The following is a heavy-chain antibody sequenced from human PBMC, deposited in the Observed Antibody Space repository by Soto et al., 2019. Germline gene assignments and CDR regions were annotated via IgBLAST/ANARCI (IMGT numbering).Heavy chain of an antibody. CDR3: ARDPYYYDSSGYSPPFYYGMDV. J-gene: IGHJ6*02. CDR2: ISSSSSYI. Sequence: GGSLRLSCAASGFTFSSYSMNWVRQAPGKGLEWVSSISSSSSYIYYADSVKGRFTISRDNAKNSLYLQMNSLRAEDTAVYYCARDPYYYDSSGYSPPFYYGMDVWGQGTTVTVSS. D-gene: IGHD3-22*01. CDR1: GFTFSSYS. V-gene: IGHV3-21*01.